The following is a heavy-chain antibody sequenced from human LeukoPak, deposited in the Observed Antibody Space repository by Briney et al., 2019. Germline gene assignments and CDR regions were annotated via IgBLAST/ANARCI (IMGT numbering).Heavy chain of an antibody. V-gene: IGHV5-51*01. D-gene: IGHD4-23*01. J-gene: IGHJ4*02. Sequence: GESLKISCKTSGYSFTSYWITWVRQMPGKGLEWMGIIYPDDSDTTYSPSFQGQVNISADKSINTAYLQWSSLKASDTAMYYCARRDYGGKHFDYWGQGTLVTVSS. CDR3: ARRDYGGKHFDY. CDR1: GYSFTSYW. CDR2: IYPDDSDT.